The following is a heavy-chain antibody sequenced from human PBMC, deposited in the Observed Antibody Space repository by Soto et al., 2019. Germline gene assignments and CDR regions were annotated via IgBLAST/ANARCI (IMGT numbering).Heavy chain of an antibody. CDR2: INAGNGNT. CDR1: GYTFTSYA. V-gene: IGHV1-3*01. J-gene: IGHJ4*02. Sequence: ASVKVSCKASGYTFTSYAMHWVRQAPGQRLEWMGWINAGNGNTKYSQKFQGRVTITRDTSASTAYMELSSLRSEDTAVYYCARDQRTLTYCFDSWGQGTLVTVSS. CDR3: ARDQRTLTYCFDS.